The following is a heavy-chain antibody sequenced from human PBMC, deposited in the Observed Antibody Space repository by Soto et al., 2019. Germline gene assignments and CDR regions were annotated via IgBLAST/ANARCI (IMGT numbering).Heavy chain of an antibody. CDR3: ARVRAVAGAVDAFDI. CDR2: IYHSGST. J-gene: IGHJ3*02. D-gene: IGHD6-19*01. V-gene: IGHV4-4*02. CDR1: SGSISSSNW. Sequence: SETLSLTCAVSSGSISSSNWWSWVRQPPGKGLEWIGEIYHSGSTNYNPSLKSRVTTSVDKSKNQFSLKLSSVTAADTAVYYCARVRAVAGAVDAFDIWGQGTMVTVSS.